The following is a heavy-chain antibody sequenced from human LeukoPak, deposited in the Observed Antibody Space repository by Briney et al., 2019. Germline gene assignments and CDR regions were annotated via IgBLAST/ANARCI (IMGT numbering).Heavy chain of an antibody. J-gene: IGHJ4*02. CDR3: AKDTVIFGVVNGFDY. D-gene: IGHD3-3*01. CDR2: ISWNSGSI. V-gene: IGHV3-9*01. CDR1: GFTFDDYA. Sequence: GGSLSLSCAASGFTFDDYAMHWVRQAPGKGLEWVSGISWNSGSIGYADSVKGRFTISRDNAKNSLYLQMNSLRAEDTALYYCAKDTVIFGVVNGFDYWGQGTLVTVSS.